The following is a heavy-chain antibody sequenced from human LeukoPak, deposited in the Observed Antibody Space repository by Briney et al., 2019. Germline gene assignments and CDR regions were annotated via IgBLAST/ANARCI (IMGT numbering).Heavy chain of an antibody. CDR1: GGSFSGYY. V-gene: IGHV4-34*01. Sequence: SETLSLTCAVYGGSFSGYYWSWIRKPPGKGLEWIGEINHSGSTNYNPSLKSRVTISVDTSKNQFSLKLSSVTAADTAVCYCARDDGIAARPFDYWGQGTLVTISS. D-gene: IGHD6-6*01. CDR3: ARDDGIAARPFDY. CDR2: INHSGST. J-gene: IGHJ4*02.